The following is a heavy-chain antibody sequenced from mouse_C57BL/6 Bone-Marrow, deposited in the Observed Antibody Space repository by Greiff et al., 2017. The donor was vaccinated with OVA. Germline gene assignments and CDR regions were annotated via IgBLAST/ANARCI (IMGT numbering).Heavy chain of an antibody. CDR1: GYTFTSYG. CDR2: IYPRSGNT. Sequence: VQLQQSGAELARPGASVKLSCKASGYTFTSYGISWVKQRTGQGLEWIGEIYPRSGNTYYNEKFKGKATLTADKSSSTAYMELRSLTSEDSAVYFCARAGNYLSYYAMDSWGHGTSVPVSS. V-gene: IGHV1-81*01. CDR3: ARAGNYLSYYAMDS. D-gene: IGHD2-1*01. J-gene: IGHJ4*01.